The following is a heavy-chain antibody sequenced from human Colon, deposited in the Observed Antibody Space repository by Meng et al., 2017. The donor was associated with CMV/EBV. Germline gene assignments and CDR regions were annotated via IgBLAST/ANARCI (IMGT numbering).Heavy chain of an antibody. V-gene: IGHV4-4*02. CDR1: GATNTGDWK. D-gene: IGHD1-26*01. CDR2: HSDSGSN. Sequence: KPTPTPSLTSGDSGATNTGDWKWTRDCQSTGIELVWSADHSDSGSNNYDASVNSRITIKLDKSKNHVSLKLNSMTAADAAVYYCARGEQEEREVLGYWGQGTLVTVSS. J-gene: IGHJ4*02. CDR3: ARGEQEEREVLGY.